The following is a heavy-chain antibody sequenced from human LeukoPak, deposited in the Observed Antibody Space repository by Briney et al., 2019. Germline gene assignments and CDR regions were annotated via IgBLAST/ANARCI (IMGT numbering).Heavy chain of an antibody. V-gene: IGHV3-21*01. CDR3: ARAAIPYYYYYMDV. CDR2: ISSSSSYI. D-gene: IGHD2-2*01. CDR1: GFTVSSNY. Sequence: GGSLRLSCAASGFTVSSNYMNWVRQAPGKGLEWVSSISSSSSYIYYADSVKGRFTISRDNAKNSLYLQMNSLRAEDTAVYYCARAAIPYYYYYMDVWGKGTTVTVSS. J-gene: IGHJ6*03.